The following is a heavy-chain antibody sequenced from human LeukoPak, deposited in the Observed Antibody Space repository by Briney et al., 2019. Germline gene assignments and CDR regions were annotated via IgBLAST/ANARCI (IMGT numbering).Heavy chain of an antibody. V-gene: IGHV1-18*01. J-gene: IGHJ5*02. CDR2: ISAYNGNT. CDR3: ARANARNWFDP. Sequence: ASVKVSCKASGYTFTSYGISWVRQAPGQGLEWMGWISAYNGNTNYAQKLQGRVTMTTDTSTSTAYVELRSLRSDDTAVYYCARANARNWFDPWGQGTLVTVSS. CDR1: GYTFTSYG.